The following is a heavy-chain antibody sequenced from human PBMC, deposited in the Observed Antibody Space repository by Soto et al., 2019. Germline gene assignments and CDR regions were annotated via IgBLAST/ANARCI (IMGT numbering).Heavy chain of an antibody. Sequence: QVKLVHSGAEVKNPVASVKVSCKASGYTFTSDGISCVRQAPGQGREWMGWISAYNGNTNYAQKLQGRVTMTTDTSTSTAYMEMRSLRSDDTAVYYCARDRGAYGMDVWGKGSTVTVSS. V-gene: IGHV1-18*01. J-gene: IGHJ6*04. CDR2: ISAYNGNT. CDR1: GYTFTSDG. CDR3: ARDRGAYGMDV.